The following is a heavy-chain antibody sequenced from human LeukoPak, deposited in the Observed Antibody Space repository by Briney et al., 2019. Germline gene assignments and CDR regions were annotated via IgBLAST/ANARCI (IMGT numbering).Heavy chain of an antibody. CDR1: GGTFSSYA. CDR2: IIPIFGTA. J-gene: IGHJ5*02. Sequence: GASVKVSCKASGGTFSSYAISWVRQAPGQGLERMGGIIPIFGTANYAQKFQGRVTITADESTSTAYMELSSLRSEDTAVYYCARGIAAAFDPWGQGTLVTVSS. CDR3: ARGIAAAFDP. V-gene: IGHV1-69*01. D-gene: IGHD6-13*01.